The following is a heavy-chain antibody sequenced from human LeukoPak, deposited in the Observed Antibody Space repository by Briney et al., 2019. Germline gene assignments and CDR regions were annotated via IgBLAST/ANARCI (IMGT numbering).Heavy chain of an antibody. Sequence: SETLSLTCTVSGGSISSYYWSWIRQPPGKGLEWIGYIYYSGSTNYNPSLKSRVTISVDTSKNQFSLKLSSVTAADTAVYYCARRFRDDYVWGSYRPPIALDIWGQGTMVTVSS. D-gene: IGHD3-16*02. V-gene: IGHV4-59*12. CDR1: GGSISSYY. CDR3: ARRFRDDYVWGSYRPPIALDI. CDR2: IYYSGST. J-gene: IGHJ3*02.